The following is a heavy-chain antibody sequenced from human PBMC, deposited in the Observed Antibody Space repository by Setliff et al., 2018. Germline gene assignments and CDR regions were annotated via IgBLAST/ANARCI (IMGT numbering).Heavy chain of an antibody. Sequence: GASVKVSCKASGYTFTDYGVSWVRQAPGQGLEWVGWISPYTGNTYYAPKFQGRVIMTTDTSTITAYMELRSLRSDDTAIYYCSRLVRFCTRTSCQRLSGDDYWGQGTLVTVS. CDR1: GYTFTDYG. CDR3: SRLVRFCTRTSCQRLSGDDY. J-gene: IGHJ4*02. V-gene: IGHV1-18*01. D-gene: IGHD2-2*01. CDR2: ISPYTGNT.